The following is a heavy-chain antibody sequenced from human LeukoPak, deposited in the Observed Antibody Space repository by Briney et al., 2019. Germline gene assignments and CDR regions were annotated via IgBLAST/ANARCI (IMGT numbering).Heavy chain of an antibody. CDR3: ARKNGLDV. CDR1: GFTFSSYW. V-gene: IGHV3-7*01. J-gene: IGHJ6*02. Sequence: GGSLRLSCTVSGFTFSSYWMSWVRQAPGKGLEWVANIKQDGSEKYYVDSVKGRFTISRDNAKNSLYLQMNSLRAEDTAMYYCARKNGLDVWGQGTTATVSS. CDR2: IKQDGSEK.